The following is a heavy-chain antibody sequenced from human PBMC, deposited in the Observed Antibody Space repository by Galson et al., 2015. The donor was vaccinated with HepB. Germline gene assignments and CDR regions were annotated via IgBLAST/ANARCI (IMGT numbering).Heavy chain of an antibody. CDR3: ARVLVGASGDYFDY. V-gene: IGHV3-20*01. J-gene: IGHJ4*02. Sequence: SLRLSCAASGFTFDDYGMSWVRQAPGKGLEWVSGINWNGGSTGYADSVKGRFTISRDNAKNSLYLQMNSLRAEDTALYHCARVLVGASGDYFDYWGQGTLVTVSS. D-gene: IGHD1-26*01. CDR2: INWNGGST. CDR1: GFTFDDYG.